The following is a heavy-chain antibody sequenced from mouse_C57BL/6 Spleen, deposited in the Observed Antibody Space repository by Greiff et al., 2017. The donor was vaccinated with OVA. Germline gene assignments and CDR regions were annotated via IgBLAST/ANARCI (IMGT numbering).Heavy chain of an antibody. V-gene: IGHV5-4*01. CDR3: ARGGSSYLYYFDY. D-gene: IGHD1-1*01. CDR2: ISDGGSYT. J-gene: IGHJ2*01. Sequence: EVQGVESGGGLVKPGGSLKLSCAASGFTFSSYAMSWVRQTPEKSLEWVATISDGGSYTYYPDNVKGRFTISRDNAKNNLYLQMSLLKSEDTAMYYCARGGSSYLYYFDYWGQGTTLTVSS. CDR1: GFTFSSYA.